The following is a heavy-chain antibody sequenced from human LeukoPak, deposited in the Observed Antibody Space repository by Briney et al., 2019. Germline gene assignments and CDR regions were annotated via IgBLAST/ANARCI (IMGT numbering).Heavy chain of an antibody. D-gene: IGHD4-17*01. CDR3: AKENGDYENSDAFDI. CDR1: GFTFSSYA. CDR2: ISGSGGST. Sequence: QTGGSLRPSCAASGFTFSSYAMSWVRQAPGKGLKWVSPISGSGGSTYYADSVKGRFTISRDNSKNTLYLQMNSLRAEDTAVYYCAKENGDYENSDAFDIWGQGTMVTVSS. V-gene: IGHV3-23*01. J-gene: IGHJ3*02.